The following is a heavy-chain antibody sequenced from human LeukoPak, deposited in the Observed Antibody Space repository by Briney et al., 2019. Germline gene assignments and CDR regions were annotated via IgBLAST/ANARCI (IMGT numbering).Heavy chain of an antibody. D-gene: IGHD5-18*01. CDR1: GFTFSSYS. CDR3: ASGDSYGSLVFY. V-gene: IGHV3-48*01. Sequence: EGSLRLSCAASGFTFSSYSMNWVRQAPGKGLEWVSYISSSSSTIYYADSVKGRFTISRDNAKNSLYLQMNSLRAEDTAVYYCASGDSYGSLVFYWGQGTLVTVSS. CDR2: ISSSSSTI. J-gene: IGHJ4*02.